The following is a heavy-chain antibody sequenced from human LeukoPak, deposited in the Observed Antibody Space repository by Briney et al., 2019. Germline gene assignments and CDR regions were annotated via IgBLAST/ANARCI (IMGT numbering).Heavy chain of an antibody. CDR2: INLNTGGT. D-gene: IGHD3-22*01. CDR1: GYRFTNYY. Sequence: ASVKVSCKASGYRFTNYYMHWVRQAPGQGLGWMGLINLNTGGTKFAQKFQGRVTMTRDTSISTAYMELSRLTSDDTAVYHCARGPYDDSGFSDYWGQGTLVTVSS. V-gene: IGHV1-2*02. CDR3: ARGPYDDSGFSDY. J-gene: IGHJ4*02.